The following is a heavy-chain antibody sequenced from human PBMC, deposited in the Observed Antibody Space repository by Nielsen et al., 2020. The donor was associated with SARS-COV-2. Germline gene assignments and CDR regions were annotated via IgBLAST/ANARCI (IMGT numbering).Heavy chain of an antibody. CDR1: GFTFSSYA. V-gene: IGHV3-23*01. Sequence: GESLKISCAASGFTFSSYAMSWVRQAPGKGLEWVSAISGSGGSTYYADSVKGRFTISRDNSKNTLYLQMNSLRAEDTAVYYCARVLKGGFLEWFDWFDPWGQGTLVTVSS. D-gene: IGHD3-3*01. J-gene: IGHJ5*02. CDR3: ARVLKGGFLEWFDWFDP. CDR2: ISGSGGST.